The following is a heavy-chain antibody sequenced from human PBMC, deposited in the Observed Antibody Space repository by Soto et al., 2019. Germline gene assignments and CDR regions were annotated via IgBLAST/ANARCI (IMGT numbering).Heavy chain of an antibody. CDR2: ISWNSGSI. Sequence: SLRLSCAASGFTFDDYAMHWVRQAPGKGLEWVSGISWNSGSIGYADSVKGRFTISRDNAKSSLYLQMNSLRAEDTALYYCAKDIGVAATTTTIGAFDIWGQGTMVTVSS. CDR1: GFTFDDYA. D-gene: IGHD2-15*01. J-gene: IGHJ3*02. V-gene: IGHV3-9*01. CDR3: AKDIGVAATTTTIGAFDI.